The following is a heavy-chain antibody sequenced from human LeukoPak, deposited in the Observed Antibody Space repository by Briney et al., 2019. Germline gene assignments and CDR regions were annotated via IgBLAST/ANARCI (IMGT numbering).Heavy chain of an antibody. V-gene: IGHV3-30-3*02. CDR1: GFTFSSYA. CDR2: ISYDGSNK. Sequence: PGRSLRLSCAASGFTFSSYAMHWVRQAPGKGLEWVAVISYDGSNKYYADSVKGRFTISRDNSKNTLYLQMNSLRAEDTAVYYCAKLPIKYDFWSGYPGWGQGTLVTVSS. D-gene: IGHD3-3*01. J-gene: IGHJ4*02. CDR3: AKLPIKYDFWSGYPG.